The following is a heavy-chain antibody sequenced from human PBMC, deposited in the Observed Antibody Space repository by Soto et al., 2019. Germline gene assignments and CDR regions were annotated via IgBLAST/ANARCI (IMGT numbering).Heavy chain of an antibody. Sequence: GESLKISCXGSGHSFVTHWIGWVRQMPGKGLEWMGIIYPGDSETKYSPSFQGQVTISADKSISTAYLQWSSLKASDTALYYCVSTINGYFEYWGQGTLVTVSS. CDR2: IYPGDSET. CDR1: GHSFVTHW. CDR3: VSTINGYFEY. D-gene: IGHD3-9*01. J-gene: IGHJ4*02. V-gene: IGHV5-51*01.